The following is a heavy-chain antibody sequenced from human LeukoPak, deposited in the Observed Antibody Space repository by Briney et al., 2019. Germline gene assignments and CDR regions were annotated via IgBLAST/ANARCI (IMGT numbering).Heavy chain of an antibody. CDR1: GGSISSYY. J-gene: IGHJ4*02. CDR2: IYYSGST. V-gene: IGHV4-59*08. Sequence: SETLSLTCTVSGGSISSYYWSWIRQPPGKGLEWIGYIYYSGSTNYNPSLKSRVTISVDSSKNQFSLKLSSVTAADTAVYYCARLTVFGVVDYWGQGTLVTVSS. D-gene: IGHD3-3*01. CDR3: ARLTVFGVVDY.